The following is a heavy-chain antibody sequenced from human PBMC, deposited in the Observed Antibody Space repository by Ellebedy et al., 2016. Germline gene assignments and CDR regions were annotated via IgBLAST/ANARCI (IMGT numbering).Heavy chain of an antibody. J-gene: IGHJ3*01. D-gene: IGHD4-17*01. CDR1: GFTFSSSP. CDR3: AKPMDYGDPRAFDV. V-gene: IGHV3-23*01. CDR2: IGSVDKT. Sequence: GGSLRLSCAASGFTFSSSPMNWVRQAPGKGLEWVSTIGSVDKTYYANSVKGRSTISRDDSGSTLHLQMNNLRVEDTALYYCAKPMDYGDPRAFDVWGQGTMVTVSS.